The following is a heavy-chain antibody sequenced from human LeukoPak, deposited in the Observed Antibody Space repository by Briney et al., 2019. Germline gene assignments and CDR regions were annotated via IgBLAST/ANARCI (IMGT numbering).Heavy chain of an antibody. Sequence: GGPLRLSCAASGFTFSSYEMNWVRQAPGKGLEGVSYISSSGSTIYYADSVKGRFTISRDNAKNSLYLQMNSLRAEDTAVYYCAELGITMIGGVWGKGTTVTISS. V-gene: IGHV3-48*03. D-gene: IGHD3-10*02. J-gene: IGHJ6*04. CDR1: GFTFSSYE. CDR2: ISSSGSTI. CDR3: AELGITMIGGV.